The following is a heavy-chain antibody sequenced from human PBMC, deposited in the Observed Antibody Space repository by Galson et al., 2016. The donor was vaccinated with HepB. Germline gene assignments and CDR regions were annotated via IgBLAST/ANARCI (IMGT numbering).Heavy chain of an antibody. V-gene: IGHV3-48*03. D-gene: IGHD3-9*01. CDR2: ISSSGTTI. Sequence: SLRLSCAASGFTFSRYEMNWVRQAPGKGLEWVSYISSSGTTIYYADSVKGRFTISRDNAKNSLYLQMNSLRAEDTAVYYCAREPVRLGDLLTGPPKYPDYWGQGTLVTVSS. CDR3: AREPVRLGDLLTGPPKYPDY. CDR1: GFTFSRYE. J-gene: IGHJ4*02.